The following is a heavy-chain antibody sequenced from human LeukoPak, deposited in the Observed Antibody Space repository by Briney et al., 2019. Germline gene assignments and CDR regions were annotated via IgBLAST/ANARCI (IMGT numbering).Heavy chain of an antibody. V-gene: IGHV3-53*01. CDR2: IYRDGNT. J-gene: IGHJ3*02. CDR3: ARYTFRAVDI. D-gene: IGHD2-2*02. Sequence: GGSLRRSCAASGLSLSVSYMTWIRQSPGKGLEWLSNIYRDGNTYYADSVNGRFSISRDDYKNTLYLEMNSLRAEDTALYYCARYTFRAVDIWGQGSMVTVAS. CDR1: GLSLSVSY.